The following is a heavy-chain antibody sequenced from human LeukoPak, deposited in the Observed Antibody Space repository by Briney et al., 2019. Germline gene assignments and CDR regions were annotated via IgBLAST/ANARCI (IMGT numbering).Heavy chain of an antibody. CDR3: ATDRAGDYYDSSGYTFDY. CDR2: FDPEDGET. CDR1: GYTLTELS. Sequence: ASVNVSCKVSGYTLTELSMHWVRQAPGKGLEWMGGFDPEDGETIYAQKFQGRVTMTEDTSTDTAYMELSSLRSEDTAVYYCATDRAGDYYDSSGYTFDYWGQGTLVTVSS. V-gene: IGHV1-24*01. D-gene: IGHD3-22*01. J-gene: IGHJ4*02.